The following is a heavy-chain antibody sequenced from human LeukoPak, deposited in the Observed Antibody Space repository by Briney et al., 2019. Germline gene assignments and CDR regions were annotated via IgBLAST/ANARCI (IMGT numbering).Heavy chain of an antibody. V-gene: IGHV3-23*01. CDR2: ISGSGGST. J-gene: IGHJ3*02. Sequence: GGSLRLSCAASGFTFSNYAMSWVRQAPGKGLEWVSAISGSGGSTYYADSVKGRFTISRDNSKNTLYLQMNSLRAEDTAVYYCAVPLGYCSSTSCPWAAFDIWGQGTMVTVSS. CDR1: GFTFSNYA. CDR3: AVPLGYCSSTSCPWAAFDI. D-gene: IGHD2-2*01.